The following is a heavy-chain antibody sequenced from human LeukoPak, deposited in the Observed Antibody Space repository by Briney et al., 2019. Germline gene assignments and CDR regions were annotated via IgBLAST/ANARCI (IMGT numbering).Heavy chain of an antibody. D-gene: IGHD6-13*01. J-gene: IGHJ4*02. V-gene: IGHV3-23*01. CDR3: ASSTGYSSSWYNVY. CDR1: GFTFSSYA. Sequence: GGSLRLSCAASGFTFSSYAMSWVRQAPGKGLEWVSAISGSGGSTYYADSVKGRFTISRDNSKNTLYLQMNSLRAEDTAVHYCASSTGYSSSWYNVYWGQGTLVTVSS. CDR2: ISGSGGST.